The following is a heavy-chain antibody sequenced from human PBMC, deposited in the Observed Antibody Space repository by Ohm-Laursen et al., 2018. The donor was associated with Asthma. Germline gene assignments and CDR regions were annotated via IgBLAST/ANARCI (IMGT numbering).Heavy chain of an antibody. CDR3: ARDAEVGDGYNFGDY. CDR1: GFTFSSYA. CDR2: ISYDGSNK. V-gene: IGHV3-30-3*01. Sequence: SLRLSCAASGFTFSSYAMHWVRQAPGKGLEWVAVISYDGSNKYYADSVKGRFTISRDNSKNTLYLQMNSLRAEDTAVHYCARDAEVGDGYNFGDYWGQGTLVTVSS. J-gene: IGHJ4*02. D-gene: IGHD5-24*01.